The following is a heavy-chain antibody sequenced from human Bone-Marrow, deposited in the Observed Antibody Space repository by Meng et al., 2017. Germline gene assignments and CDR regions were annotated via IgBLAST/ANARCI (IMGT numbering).Heavy chain of an antibody. V-gene: IGHV4-34*01. CDR3: ARGPTTMAHDFDY. D-gene: IGHD4-11*01. J-gene: IGHJ4*02. Sequence: QVQLQQWGAGLLKPSVSRSFTCVVSGGSFSDYYWSWIRQPPGKGLEWIGEINHSGSTNYNPSLESRATISVDTSQNNLSLKLSSVTAADSAVYYCARGPTTMAHDFDYWGQGTLVTVSS. CDR1: GGSFSDYY. CDR2: INHSGST.